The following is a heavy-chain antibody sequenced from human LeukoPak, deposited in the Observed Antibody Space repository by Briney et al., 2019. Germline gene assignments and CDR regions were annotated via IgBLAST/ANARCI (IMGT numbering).Heavy chain of an antibody. V-gene: IGHV3-21*01. CDR3: ARDPPDFFPAASYYMDV. Sequence: GGSLRLSCAASGFTFSSYSMNWVRQAPGKGLEWVSSISSSSSYLYYADSVKGRFTISRDNAKNSLYLQMNSLRAEDTAVYYCARDPPDFFPAASYYMDVWGKGTTVTVSS. D-gene: IGHD2-2*01. CDR1: GFTFSSYS. J-gene: IGHJ6*03. CDR2: ISSSSSYL.